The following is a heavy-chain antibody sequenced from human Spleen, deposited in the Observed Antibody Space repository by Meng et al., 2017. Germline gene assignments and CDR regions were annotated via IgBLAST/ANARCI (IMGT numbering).Heavy chain of an antibody. CDR3: ARDLGGDPILNY. D-gene: IGHD3-9*01. CDR2: IYYSGST. V-gene: IGHV4-39*07. CDR1: GGSISSSSYY. J-gene: IGHJ4*02. Sequence: SETLSLTCSVSGGSISSSSYYWGWIRQPPGQGLEWIGTIYYSGSTYYNPSLKSRVTISVDTSKNQFSLKLSSVTAADTAVYYCARDLGGDPILNYWGQGTLVTVSS.